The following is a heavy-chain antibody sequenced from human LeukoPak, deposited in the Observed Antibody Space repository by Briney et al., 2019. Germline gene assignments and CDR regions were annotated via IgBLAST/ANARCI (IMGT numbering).Heavy chain of an antibody. CDR3: AKVRYSSGWPEFDY. Sequence: GGSLRLSCVASGFTFSSYGMHWVRRAPGKGPEWVALISYDGGDKYYVDSVKGRFTISRDNSKNTLYLQMNSLRGEDTAVYYCAKVRYSSGWPEFDYWGQGTLVTVSS. CDR1: GFTFSSYG. D-gene: IGHD6-19*01. CDR2: ISYDGGDK. V-gene: IGHV3-30*18. J-gene: IGHJ4*02.